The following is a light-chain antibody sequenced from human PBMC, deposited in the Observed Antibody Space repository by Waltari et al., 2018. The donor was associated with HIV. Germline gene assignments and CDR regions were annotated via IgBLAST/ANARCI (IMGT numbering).Light chain of an antibody. CDR2: RDN. V-gene: IGLV1-47*01. Sequence: QSVLTQPPSPSGTPGPRVTISCSGSSANIGNTVYWYQQLHGPAPKVLIYRDNQRPSGVPDRLSGSRSGTSASLDVSGLRSEDEANYFCAAWDDTLSGWVFGGGTKLTVL. CDR1: SANIGNT. J-gene: IGLJ3*02. CDR3: AAWDDTLSGWV.